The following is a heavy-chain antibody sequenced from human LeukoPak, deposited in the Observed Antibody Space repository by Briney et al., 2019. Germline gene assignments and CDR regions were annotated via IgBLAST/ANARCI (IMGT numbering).Heavy chain of an antibody. J-gene: IGHJ3*02. CDR3: QLAYCGDCREELSAFDI. CDR1: GFTFGDYA. Sequence: PGRSLRLSCTASGFTFGDYAMSWVRQAPGKGLEWVGFIRSKAYGGTTEYAASVKGRFTISRDDSKSIAYLQMNSLKTEDTAVYYCQLAYCGDCREELSAFDIWGQGTMVTASS. CDR2: IRSKAYGGTT. D-gene: IGHD2-21*01. V-gene: IGHV3-49*04.